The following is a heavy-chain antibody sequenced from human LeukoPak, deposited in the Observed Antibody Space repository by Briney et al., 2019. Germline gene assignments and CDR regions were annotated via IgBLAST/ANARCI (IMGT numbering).Heavy chain of an antibody. CDR3: AKSKAKGVGWYFDY. Sequence: GGSLRLSCAASEFTFNSYWMSWVRQAPGKGLEWVANIKQDGSEKYYVDSVKGRFTISRDNAKNTLYLQMNSLRAEDTAVYYCAKSKAKGVGWYFDYWGQGTLVTVSS. CDR2: IKQDGSEK. V-gene: IGHV3-7*01. CDR1: EFTFNSYW. J-gene: IGHJ4*02. D-gene: IGHD2-8*01.